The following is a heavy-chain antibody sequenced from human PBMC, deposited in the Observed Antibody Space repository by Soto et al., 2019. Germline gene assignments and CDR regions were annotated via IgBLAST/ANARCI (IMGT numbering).Heavy chain of an antibody. Sequence: QVQLVESGGGVVQPGRSLRLSCGASGFTFTNYGMHWVRQAPGKGLEWVAVIWYDGNNKYYADSVKGRFAISKDNAQNTLYLQMNNLRPEDTDVYYCTRDPYGGSRYYFDSWGQGTLVTVSS. CDR1: GFTFTNYG. D-gene: IGHD1-26*01. CDR3: TRDPYGGSRYYFDS. CDR2: IWYDGNNK. J-gene: IGHJ4*02. V-gene: IGHV3-33*01.